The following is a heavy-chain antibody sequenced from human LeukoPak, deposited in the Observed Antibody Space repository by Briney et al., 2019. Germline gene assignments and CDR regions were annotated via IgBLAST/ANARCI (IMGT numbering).Heavy chain of an antibody. V-gene: IGHV3-30-3*01. D-gene: IGHD1-1*01. CDR3: ARRGGTTDY. J-gene: IGHJ4*02. CDR2: ISYDGSNK. Sequence: PGGSLRLSCAASGFTFSSYAMHWVRQAPGKGLEWVAVISYDGSNKYYADSVKGRFTISRDNSKNTLYLQMNSLRAEDTAVYYCARRGGTTDYWGQGTLVTVSS. CDR1: GFTFSSYA.